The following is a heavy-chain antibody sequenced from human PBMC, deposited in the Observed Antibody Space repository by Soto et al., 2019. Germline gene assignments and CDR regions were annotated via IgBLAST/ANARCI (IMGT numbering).Heavy chain of an antibody. Sequence: GGSLRLSCAASGFTFSSYAMNWVRQAPGKGLEWVSAISGSGVSTYYADSVKGRFTISRDNSKNTLYLQMNSLRAEDTAVYYCAKVDHGQQLVNYFDYWGQGTLVTVSS. CDR2: ISGSGVST. V-gene: IGHV3-23*01. CDR3: AKVDHGQQLVNYFDY. CDR1: GFTFSSYA. D-gene: IGHD6-13*01. J-gene: IGHJ4*02.